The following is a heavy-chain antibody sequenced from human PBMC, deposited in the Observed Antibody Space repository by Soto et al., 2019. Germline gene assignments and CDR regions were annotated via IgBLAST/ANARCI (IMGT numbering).Heavy chain of an antibody. CDR1: AFTFSSYG. D-gene: IGHD6-13*01. Sequence: PWGSLRLPYAASAFTFSSYGMHWVRQAPGKGLEWVAVISYDGSNKYYADSVKGRFTISRDNSKNTLSLQMNSLRAEATAVYYCANPVAAAGPDSFAIWGKGTMVTV. V-gene: IGHV3-30*18. J-gene: IGHJ3*02. CDR2: ISYDGSNK. CDR3: ANPVAAAGPDSFAI.